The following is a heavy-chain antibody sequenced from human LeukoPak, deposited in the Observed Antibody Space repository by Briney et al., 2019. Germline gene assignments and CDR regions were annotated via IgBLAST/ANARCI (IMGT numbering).Heavy chain of an antibody. CDR1: GFSVCNYY. CDR2: MYSGGNT. Sequence: GGSLSLSCAASGFSVCNYYMCWVRQAPGKGLEWVSVMYSGGNTYYTDSVKGRFTISRDNPKNTVFLQMGSLRGEDTAVYYCARCYYDGSGFYYYFDYWGQGTLVTVSS. V-gene: IGHV3-53*01. CDR3: ARCYYDGSGFYYYFDY. D-gene: IGHD3-22*01. J-gene: IGHJ4*02.